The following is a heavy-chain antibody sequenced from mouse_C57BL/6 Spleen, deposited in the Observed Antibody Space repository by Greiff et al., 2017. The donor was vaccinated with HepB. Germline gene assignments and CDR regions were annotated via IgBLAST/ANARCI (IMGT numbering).Heavy chain of an antibody. D-gene: IGHD1-1*01. CDR1: GYTFTDYE. CDR3: TTDDGRSDKYFDV. V-gene: IGHV1-15*01. CDR2: IDPETGGT. Sequence: VQLQQSGAELVRPGASVTLSCKASGYTFTDYEMHWVKQTPVHGLEWIGAIDPETGGTAYNQKFKGKAILTADKSSSTAYMELRSLTSEDSAVYDGTTDDGRSDKYFDVWGTGTTVTVSS. J-gene: IGHJ1*03.